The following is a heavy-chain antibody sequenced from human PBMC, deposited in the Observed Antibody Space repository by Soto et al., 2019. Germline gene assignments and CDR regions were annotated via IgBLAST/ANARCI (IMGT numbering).Heavy chain of an antibody. V-gene: IGHV1-18*01. Sequence: VQLVQSGAEVKKPGASVKVSCKASGYTFSRSGISWVRQAPGQGLEWMGWISTYNGDTNYAQKVQGRVTMTTDTSMSTAFMELMSLRSDDTAVYYCARSGSVPYYYYGLDVWGQGTTVTVSS. CDR3: ARSGSVPYYYYGLDV. CDR2: ISTYNGDT. D-gene: IGHD1-26*01. CDR1: GYTFSRSG. J-gene: IGHJ6*02.